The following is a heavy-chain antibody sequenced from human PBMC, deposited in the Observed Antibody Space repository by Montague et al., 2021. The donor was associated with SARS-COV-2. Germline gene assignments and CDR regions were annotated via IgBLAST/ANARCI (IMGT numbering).Heavy chain of an antibody. D-gene: IGHD3-16*01. CDR1: GFTFSSYA. J-gene: IGHJ6*04. CDR2: ISYDGSNK. CDR3: ATGRGGGYYYGMDV. Sequence: SLRLSCAASGFTFSSYAMHWVRQAPGKGLEWVAVISYDGSNKYYADSVKGRFTISRDNSKNTLYLQMNSLRAEDTAVYYCATGRGGGYYYGMDVWGKGTTVTVSS. V-gene: IGHV3-30-3*01.